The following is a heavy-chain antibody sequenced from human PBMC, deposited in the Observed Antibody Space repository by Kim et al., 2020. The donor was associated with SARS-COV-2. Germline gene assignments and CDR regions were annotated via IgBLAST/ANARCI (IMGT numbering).Heavy chain of an antibody. CDR1: GFTFSNYG. CDR3: AKDASRESGTWFFAYFQH. D-gene: IGHD6-13*01. Sequence: GGSLRLSCAASGFTFSNYGMHWVRQAPGKGLEWVAVISFDGSNTYYADSVKGRFTISRDNSKNTLYLQMNSLTAEDTAVYYCAKDASRESGTWFFAYFQHWGQGTLVTVSS. CDR2: ISFDGSNT. J-gene: IGHJ1*01. V-gene: IGHV3-30*18.